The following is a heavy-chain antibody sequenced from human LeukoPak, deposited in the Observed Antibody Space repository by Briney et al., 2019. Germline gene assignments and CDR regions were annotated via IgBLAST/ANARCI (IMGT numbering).Heavy chain of an antibody. CDR3: ARVKGRFGELSYYFAY. CDR1: GYTFTGYY. D-gene: IGHD3-10*01. CDR2: INPNSGGT. V-gene: IGHV1-2*02. J-gene: IGHJ4*02. Sequence: ASVKVSCKASGYTFTGYYMHWVRQAPGQGLEWMGCINPNSGGTHYAQKFQGRVTMTRDTSISTPYMELSRLRSDDTAVYYCARVKGRFGELSYYFAYWGEGTLVTVSS.